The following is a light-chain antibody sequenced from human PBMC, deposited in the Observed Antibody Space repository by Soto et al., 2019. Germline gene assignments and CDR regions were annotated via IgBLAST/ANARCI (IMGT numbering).Light chain of an antibody. CDR1: QSVSSSY. V-gene: IGKV3-20*01. CDR3: QHYGSSRLT. J-gene: IGKJ4*01. Sequence: EIVLTQSPGILSLSPGERATLSCRSSQSVSSSYLAWYQQKPGQAPRLLIYAASSRATDIPDRFSGSGSRTDFTLTINRLEPEDSAVYYCQHYGSSRLTFGGGTKVDIK. CDR2: AAS.